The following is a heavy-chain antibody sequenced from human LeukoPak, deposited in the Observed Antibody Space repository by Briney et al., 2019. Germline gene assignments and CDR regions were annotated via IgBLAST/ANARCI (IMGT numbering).Heavy chain of an antibody. CDR1: GYTFTNYH. J-gene: IGHJ4*02. CDR2: VSTNDGNT. V-gene: IGHV1-18*01. Sequence: ASVTVSFTASGYTFTNYHIAWVRQAPGQGLEWMGWVSTNDGNTVYAQRLQGRVTMTTDTSTSVAYMELRSLTSDDTAVYYCTRAPPGMTMMTDYWGQGTLVTVSS. CDR3: TRAPPGMTMMTDY. D-gene: IGHD3-22*01.